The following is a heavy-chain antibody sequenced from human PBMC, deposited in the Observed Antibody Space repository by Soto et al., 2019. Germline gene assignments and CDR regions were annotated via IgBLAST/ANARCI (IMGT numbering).Heavy chain of an antibody. V-gene: IGHV3-33*01. Sequence: QVQMVESGGGVVQPGRSLRLSCAASGFSFSNYAMHWVRQAPGKGLEWVAFIWYDGSNKYYADSVKGRFTISRDNSKTTLYLQMNSLRAVDTAVYYCAGSGIYSSGWPLYWGQGNLVTVSS. CDR2: IWYDGSNK. D-gene: IGHD6-25*01. CDR1: GFSFSNYA. J-gene: IGHJ4*02. CDR3: AGSGIYSSGWPLY.